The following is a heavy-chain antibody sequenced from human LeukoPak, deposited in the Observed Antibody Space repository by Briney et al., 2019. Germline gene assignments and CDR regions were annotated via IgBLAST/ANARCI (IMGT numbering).Heavy chain of an antibody. D-gene: IGHD2-15*01. CDR2: IYYSGST. Sequence: SETLSLTCTVSDGSISTYYWSWIRQPPGKGLEWIGYIYYSGSTNYSPSLKSRVTMSVDTSKNQFSLKLSSVTAADTAVYYCARHGYDTGSFLAHFDYWGQGTLVTVSS. CDR3: ARHGYDTGSFLAHFDY. J-gene: IGHJ4*02. V-gene: IGHV4-59*08. CDR1: DGSISTYY.